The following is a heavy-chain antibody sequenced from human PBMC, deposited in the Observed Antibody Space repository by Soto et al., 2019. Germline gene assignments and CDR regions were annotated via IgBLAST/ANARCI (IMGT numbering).Heavy chain of an antibody. CDR2: ISSDGSDK. CDR1: GFAFSSYG. CDR3: ARDRLYGAGLIDV. J-gene: IGHJ6*02. Sequence: GGSLRLSCAASGFAFSSYGMHWVRQAPGKGLEWVAVISSDGSDKYYADSVKGRFTISRDNSKNTLYVQLNRMRAEDTALYYCARDRLYGAGLIDVWGQGTTVTVSS. V-gene: IGHV3-30-3*01. D-gene: IGHD3-10*01.